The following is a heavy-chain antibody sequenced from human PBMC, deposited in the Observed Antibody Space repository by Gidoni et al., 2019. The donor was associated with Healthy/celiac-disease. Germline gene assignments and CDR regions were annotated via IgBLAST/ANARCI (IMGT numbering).Heavy chain of an antibody. CDR3: TVAGTGY. D-gene: IGHD6-19*01. CDR2: IRSKAYGGTT. Sequence: EVQLVESGGGLVQPGRSLRLSCTASGFTFGDYAMSWVRQAPGKGLEWVGFIRSKAYGGTTEYAASVKGRFTISRDDSKSIAYLQMNSLKTEDTAVYYCTVAGTGYWGQGTLVTVSS. CDR1: GFTFGDYA. V-gene: IGHV3-49*04. J-gene: IGHJ4*02.